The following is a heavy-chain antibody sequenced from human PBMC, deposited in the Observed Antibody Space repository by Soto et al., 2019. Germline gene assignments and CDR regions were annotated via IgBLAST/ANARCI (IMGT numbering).Heavy chain of an antibody. D-gene: IGHD6-19*01. J-gene: IGHJ4*02. V-gene: IGHV3-11*01. CDR2: IGSSGTTM. CDR3: ANTRYSSGWSYYFDY. CDR1: GFTFSDYY. Sequence: GGSLRLSCAASGFTFSDYYMSWIRQAPGKGLEWVSFIGSSGTTMYYADSVKGRFTISKDNAKNSLYLQMNSLRAEDTAVYYCANTRYSSGWSYYFDYWGQGTLVTVSS.